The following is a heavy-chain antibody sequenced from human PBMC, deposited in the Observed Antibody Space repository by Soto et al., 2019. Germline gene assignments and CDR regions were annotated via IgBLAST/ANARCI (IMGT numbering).Heavy chain of an antibody. CDR3: ARDSQGVATGIPGYYYYGMDV. J-gene: IGHJ6*02. V-gene: IGHV3-53*01. D-gene: IGHD2-21*02. Sequence: EVRLVESGGGLIQPGGSLRLSCAASGFTVSKNYMSWVRQAPGKALEWVSIFHPVGTTYYADAVEGRFTISRDNSKNTLYLHMNSLRAEDTAVYYCARDSQGVATGIPGYYYYGMDVWGQGTTVTVSS. CDR1: GFTVSKNY. CDR2: FHPVGTT.